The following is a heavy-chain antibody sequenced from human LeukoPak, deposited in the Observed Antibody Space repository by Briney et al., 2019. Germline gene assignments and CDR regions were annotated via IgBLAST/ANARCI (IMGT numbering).Heavy chain of an antibody. V-gene: IGHV1-2*02. D-gene: IGHD1-1*01. CDR3: ARVVDDWDDFDF. Sequence: ASVKVSCKASGYTFTGYYMHWVRQAPGQGLEWMGWINPNSGGTNYAQKFQGRVTMTRDTSNNTAYMELRRLRSDDTAVYYCARVVDDWDDFDFWGQGTLVTASS. J-gene: IGHJ4*02. CDR2: INPNSGGT. CDR1: GYTFTGYY.